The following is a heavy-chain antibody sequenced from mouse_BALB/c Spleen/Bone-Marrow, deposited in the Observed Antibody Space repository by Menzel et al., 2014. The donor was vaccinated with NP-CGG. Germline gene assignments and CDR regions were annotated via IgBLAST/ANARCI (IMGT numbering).Heavy chain of an antibody. V-gene: IGHV5-17*02. CDR1: GFTFSSFG. Sequence: DVKLVESGGGLVQPGGPRKLSCAASGFTFSSFGMHWVRQAPEKGLEWVAYISSGSSTIYYADTVKGRFTISRDNPKNTLFLQMTSLRSEDTAMYYCARWGYYYAMDYWGQGTSVTVSS. J-gene: IGHJ4*01. CDR3: ARWGYYYAMDY. CDR2: ISSGSSTI.